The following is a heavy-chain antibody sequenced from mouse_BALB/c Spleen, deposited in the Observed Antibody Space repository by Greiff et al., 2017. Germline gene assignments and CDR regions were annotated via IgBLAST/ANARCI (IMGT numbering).Heavy chain of an antibody. V-gene: IGHV5-9*03. D-gene: IGHD2-14*01. CDR2: ISSGGGNT. CDR3: ARYRYEDAMDY. J-gene: IGHJ4*01. Sequence: EVQGVESGGGLVKPGGSLKLSCAASGFTFSSYTMSWVRQTPEKRLEWVATISSGGGNTYYPDSVKGRFTISRDNAKNNLYLQMSSLRSEDTALYYCARYRYEDAMDYWGQGTSVTVSS. CDR1: GFTFSSYT.